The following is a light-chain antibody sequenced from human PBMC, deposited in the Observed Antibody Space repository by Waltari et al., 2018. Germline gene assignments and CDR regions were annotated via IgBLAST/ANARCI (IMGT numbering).Light chain of an antibody. CDR1: HDIINY. CDR2: DAS. Sequence: DIQMTQSPSSLSASVGDRVTITCQASHDIINYLNWYQQKPGKAPKLLFYDASNLEKGVPSRFSGSGSGTDFSFTISSLQPEDIATYYCQQFDNLVYTFGQGTKLEIK. CDR3: QQFDNLVYT. V-gene: IGKV1-33*01. J-gene: IGKJ2*01.